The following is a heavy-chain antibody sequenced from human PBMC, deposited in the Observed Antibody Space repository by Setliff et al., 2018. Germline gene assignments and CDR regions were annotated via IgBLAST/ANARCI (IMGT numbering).Heavy chain of an antibody. D-gene: IGHD2-8*01. CDR2: IGAYTGNT. CDR1: GYTLINYG. J-gene: IGHJ4*02. Sequence: ASVKVSCRASGYTLINYGISWVRQAPGQGLEWMGWIGAYTGNTNYAQKFQGRVTMTTDTSTSTAYMELRSLRSDDTAVYYCSRLVRYCTTTTCQSVPGAEVWGQGTLVTVSS. CDR3: SRLVRYCTTTTCQSVPGAEV. V-gene: IGHV1-18*01.